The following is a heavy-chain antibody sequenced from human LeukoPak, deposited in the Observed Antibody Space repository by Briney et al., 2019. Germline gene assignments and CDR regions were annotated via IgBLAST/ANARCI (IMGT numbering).Heavy chain of an antibody. V-gene: IGHV4-38-2*01. J-gene: IGHJ4*02. D-gene: IGHD1-26*01. CDR1: GYSISSGYY. CDR2: IYHSGST. CDR3: ARGRGMGATRFDY. Sequence: SKTLSLTCAVSGYSISSGYYWGWIRQPPGKGLEWIGSIYHSGSTYYNPSLKSRVTISVDTSKNQFSLKLSSVTAADTAVYYCARGRGMGATRFDYWGQGTLVTVSS.